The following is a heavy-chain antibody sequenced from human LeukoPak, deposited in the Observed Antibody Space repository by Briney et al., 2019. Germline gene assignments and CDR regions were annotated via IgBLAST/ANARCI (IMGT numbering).Heavy chain of an antibody. J-gene: IGHJ4*02. CDR1: GFTFSSYS. D-gene: IGHD2-21*02. Sequence: GGSLRLSCAASGFTFSSYSMNWVRQAPGKGLEWVSYISSSSSTIYYADSVKGRFTISRDNAKNSPYLQMTSLRDEDTAVYYCASLCGGDCYSAGDYWGQGTLVTVSS. CDR2: ISSSSSTI. V-gene: IGHV3-48*02. CDR3: ASLCGGDCYSAGDY.